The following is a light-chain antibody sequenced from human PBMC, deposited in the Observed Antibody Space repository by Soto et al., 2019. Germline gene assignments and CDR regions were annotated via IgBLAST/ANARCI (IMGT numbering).Light chain of an antibody. CDR1: QGIGSY. CDR2: AAS. V-gene: IGKV1-39*01. J-gene: IGKJ1*01. CDR3: QQSSGPAWT. Sequence: DIQMTQSPSSLSASVGDRVTITCRASQGIGSYLDCYQQTPGRAPKFLIAAASSLESGVPSRFSGSGSGTDFTLTISRLQHEDVATYYCQQSSGPAWTFGLGTRVEIK.